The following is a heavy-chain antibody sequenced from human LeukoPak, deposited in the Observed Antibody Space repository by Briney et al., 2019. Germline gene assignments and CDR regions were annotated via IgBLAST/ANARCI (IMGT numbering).Heavy chain of an antibody. D-gene: IGHD3-10*01. CDR3: ARENITMVRGVITGYYYYYYGMDV. CDR2: INPNSGGT. CDR1: GYTFTGYY. Sequence: ASVKVSCKASGYTFTGYYMHWVRQAPGQGLEWMGWINPNSGGTNYAQKFQGRVTMTRDTSISTAYMELSGLRSDDTAVYYCARENITMVRGVITGYYYYYYGMDVWGQGTTVTVSS. V-gene: IGHV1-2*02. J-gene: IGHJ6*02.